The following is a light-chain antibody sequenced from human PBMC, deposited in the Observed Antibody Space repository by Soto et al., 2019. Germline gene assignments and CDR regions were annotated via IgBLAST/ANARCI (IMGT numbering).Light chain of an antibody. V-gene: IGKV1-12*01. CDR1: QGISNW. J-gene: IGKJ1*01. CDR2: AAS. CDR3: QQANSFPPWT. Sequence: DIQMTQSPSSVSAAVGDRVTITCRASQGISNWLAWYQQKPGKAPKLLIYAASTLQSGVPSRFNGTGSGTDFTLTISSLEPEDFATYYCQQANSFPPWTFGQGTKVEIK.